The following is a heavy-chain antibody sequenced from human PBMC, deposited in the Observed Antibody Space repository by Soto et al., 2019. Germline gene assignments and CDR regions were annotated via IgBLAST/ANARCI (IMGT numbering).Heavy chain of an antibody. Sequence: SETLSLTCTVSGGSISSYYWSWIRQPPGKGLEWIGYIYYSGSTNYNPSLKSRVTISVDTSKNQFSLKLSSVTAADTAVYYCARERVKLGGIWGSYRYYYMDVWGKGTTVTVSS. CDR3: ARERVKLGGIWGSYRYYYMDV. J-gene: IGHJ6*03. CDR2: IYYSGST. CDR1: GGSISSYY. V-gene: IGHV4-59*01. D-gene: IGHD3-16*02.